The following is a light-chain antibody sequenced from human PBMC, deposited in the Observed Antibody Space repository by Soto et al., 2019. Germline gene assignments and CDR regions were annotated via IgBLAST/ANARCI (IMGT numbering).Light chain of an antibody. J-gene: IGLJ1*01. CDR3: HSCAASTTPCV. Sequence: QSALTQPAPVSGSPGQSITISCTGASSDGGSCDYVSWNQQHPSKAPILLSYEVNNRSSGVSDRFSGSKSGNTASLTISGLLAEVEAESHGHSCAASTTPCVFGAGTKVTVL. CDR1: SSDGGSCDY. CDR2: EVN. V-gene: IGLV2-14*03.